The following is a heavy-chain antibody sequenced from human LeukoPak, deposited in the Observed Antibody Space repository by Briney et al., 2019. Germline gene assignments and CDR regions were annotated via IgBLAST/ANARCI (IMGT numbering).Heavy chain of an antibody. CDR1: GFTFSSYT. Sequence: GGSLRLSCVASGFTFSSYTMHWVRQAPGKGLEWVSHISSGSDTIYYADSVKGRFTISRDNARNSLYLQMSSLRVEDTAVYYCTGAAGIAAPGTRFDYFDSWGQGTLLTVSS. J-gene: IGHJ4*02. CDR2: ISSGSDTI. V-gene: IGHV3-48*04. D-gene: IGHD6-13*01. CDR3: TGAAGIAAPGTRFDYFDS.